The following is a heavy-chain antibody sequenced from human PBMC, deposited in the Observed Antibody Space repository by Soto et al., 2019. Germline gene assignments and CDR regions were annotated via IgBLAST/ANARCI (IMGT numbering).Heavy chain of an antibody. CDR2: IYYSGST. D-gene: IGHD2-2*01. CDR1: GGSISSYY. Sequence: SETLSLTCTVSGGSISSYYWSWIRQPPGKGLEWIGSIYYSGSTYYNPSLKSRVTISVDTSKNQFSLKLSSVTAADTAVYYCAREYRDIVVVPAAPNWGQGTLVTVSS. V-gene: IGHV4-59*05. CDR3: AREYRDIVVVPAAPN. J-gene: IGHJ4*02.